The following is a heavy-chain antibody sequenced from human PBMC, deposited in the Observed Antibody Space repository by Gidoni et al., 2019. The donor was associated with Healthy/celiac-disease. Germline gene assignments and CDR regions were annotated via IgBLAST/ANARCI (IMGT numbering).Heavy chain of an antibody. CDR3: ARSPRADYGDYGGWFDP. Sequence: QVQLQESGPGLVKPSETLSLTCTVSGYSISSGYYWGWIRQPPGKGLEWIGSIYHSGSTYYNPSLKSRVTISVDTSKNQFSLKLSSVTAADTAVYYCARSPRADYGDYGGWFDPWGQGTLVTVAS. CDR1: GYSISSGYY. V-gene: IGHV4-38-2*02. J-gene: IGHJ5*02. CDR2: IYHSGST. D-gene: IGHD4-17*01.